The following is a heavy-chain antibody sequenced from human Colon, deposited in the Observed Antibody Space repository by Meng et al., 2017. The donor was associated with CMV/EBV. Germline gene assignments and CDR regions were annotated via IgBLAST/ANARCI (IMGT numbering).Heavy chain of an antibody. CDR2: ISPSGEYI. CDR3: ARPLEWPGNYYGMDV. D-gene: IGHD3-3*01. J-gene: IGHJ6*02. CDR1: GFPFSLFT. Sequence: GESLKISCAASGFPFSLFTMIWVRQAPGKGLEWVSSISPSGEYIHYADSVKGRFTISRDNAKNSLYLQMNSLRAEDTAVYYCARPLEWPGNYYGMDVWGQGTTVTVSS. V-gene: IGHV3-21*01.